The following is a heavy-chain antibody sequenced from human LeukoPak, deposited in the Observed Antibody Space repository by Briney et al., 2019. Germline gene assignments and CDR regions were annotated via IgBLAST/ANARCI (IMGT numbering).Heavy chain of an antibody. V-gene: IGHV3-33*01. CDR3: AREHSSGWGSFDY. Sequence: GGSLRLSCAASGFTFSSYGMHWVRQAPGKGLEWVAVIWYDGSNKYYADSVKGRFTISRDNSKNTLYLQMNSLRAEDTAVYYCAREHSSGWGSFDYWGQGTLVTVSS. CDR2: IWYDGSNK. D-gene: IGHD6-19*01. CDR1: GFTFSSYG. J-gene: IGHJ4*02.